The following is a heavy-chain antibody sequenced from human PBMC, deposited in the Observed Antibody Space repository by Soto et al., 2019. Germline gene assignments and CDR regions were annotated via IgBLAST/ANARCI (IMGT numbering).Heavy chain of an antibody. Sequence: SETLSLTCPVYGGSVNGYYWNWIRQPPGKGLEWIGEINHTGGTHYNPSLKSRVTMSVDTSKNQFSLRLSSVTAADTAIYYCATRITVFGLLIPQFDPPVLGPQVTVS. CDR3: ATRITVFGLLIPQFDP. V-gene: IGHV4-34*01. J-gene: IGHJ5*02. D-gene: IGHD3-3*01. CDR1: GGSVNGYY. CDR2: INHTGGT.